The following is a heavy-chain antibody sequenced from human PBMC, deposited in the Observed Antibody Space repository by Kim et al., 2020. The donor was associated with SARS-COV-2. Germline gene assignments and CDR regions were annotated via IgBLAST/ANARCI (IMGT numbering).Heavy chain of an antibody. J-gene: IGHJ4*02. Sequence: GGSLRLSCAASGFTFSSYALSWVRQAPGKGLEWVSAITGSGGGTYYADSVQGRFTISRDNSKNTLYLQMNSLRAEDTAVYYCAKKMRCGSGDCYYFDYWGQGTLVTVSS. CDR1: GFTFSSYA. D-gene: IGHD2-21*02. CDR2: ITGSGGGT. CDR3: AKKMRCGSGDCYYFDY. V-gene: IGHV3-23*01.